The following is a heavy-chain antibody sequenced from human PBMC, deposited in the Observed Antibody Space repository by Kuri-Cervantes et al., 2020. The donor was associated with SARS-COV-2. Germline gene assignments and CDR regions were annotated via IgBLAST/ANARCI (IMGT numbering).Heavy chain of an antibody. Sequence: GESLKISCAASGFTFSSYSMNWVRQAPGKGLEWVSSISSSSSYIYYADSVKGRFTISRDNAKNSLYLQMNSLRAKDTAVYYCAREGSGYDSGYYFDYWGQGTLVTVSS. V-gene: IGHV3-21*01. CDR2: ISSSSSYI. D-gene: IGHD5-12*01. CDR3: AREGSGYDSGYYFDY. CDR1: GFTFSSYS. J-gene: IGHJ4*02.